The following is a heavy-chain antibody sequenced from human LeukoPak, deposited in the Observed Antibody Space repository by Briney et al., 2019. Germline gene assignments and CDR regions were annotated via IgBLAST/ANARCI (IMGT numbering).Heavy chain of an antibody. V-gene: IGHV3-23*01. J-gene: IGHJ1*01. D-gene: IGHD5-18*01. CDR1: GFTFSSYT. Sequence: GGSLRLSCAASGFTFSSYTMTWVRQAPGKGLEWVSAISGSGGTTLYADSVKGRFTISRDNSKSTLYLQMNSLRAEDTAVYYCAKDQGIQLWLKYFQHWGQGTLVTVSS. CDR3: AKDQGIQLWLKYFQH. CDR2: ISGSGGTT.